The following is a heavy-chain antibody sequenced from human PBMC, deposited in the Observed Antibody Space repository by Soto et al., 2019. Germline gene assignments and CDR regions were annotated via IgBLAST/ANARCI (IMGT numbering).Heavy chain of an antibody. Sequence: SETLSLTCTVSGVSINSADYYWSWVRQPPGKGLEWIGYIYYSGSTYFNPSLKSRVTISKDTSRNQFSLRLSSVTAADTAVYYCARAIVVTIGGMDVWGQGTTVTVSS. CDR2: IYYSGST. CDR1: GVSINSADYY. J-gene: IGHJ6*02. V-gene: IGHV4-30-4*01. D-gene: IGHD5-12*01. CDR3: ARAIVVTIGGMDV.